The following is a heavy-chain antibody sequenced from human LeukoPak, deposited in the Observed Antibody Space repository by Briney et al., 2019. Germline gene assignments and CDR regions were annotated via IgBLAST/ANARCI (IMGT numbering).Heavy chain of an antibody. J-gene: IGHJ4*02. D-gene: IGHD3-22*01. Sequence: TGGSLRLSCAASGFTFSSYAMSWVRQAPGKRLEWVSAISGSGGSTYYADSVKGRFTISRDNSKNTLYLQMNSLRAEDTAVYYCAKVRGDSSGYDPYYFDYWGQGTLVTVSS. CDR3: AKVRGDSSGYDPYYFDY. CDR2: ISGSGGST. CDR1: GFTFSSYA. V-gene: IGHV3-23*01.